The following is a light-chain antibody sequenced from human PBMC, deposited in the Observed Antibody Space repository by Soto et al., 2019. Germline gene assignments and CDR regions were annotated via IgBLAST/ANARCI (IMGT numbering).Light chain of an antibody. V-gene: IGKV1D-16*01. CDR3: QQYNSYS. J-gene: IGKJ1*01. Sequence: DIQMTQSPSSVSASVGDRVTITCRASQGISTWLAWYQQKPGKAPKLLIYDASNLETRVPSRFSGSGSGTDFTFTISSLEPDDFASYYCQQYNSYSFGQGTNVDIK. CDR2: DAS. CDR1: QGISTW.